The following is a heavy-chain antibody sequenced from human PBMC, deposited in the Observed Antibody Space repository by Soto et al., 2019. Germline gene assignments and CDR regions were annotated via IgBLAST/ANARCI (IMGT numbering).Heavy chain of an antibody. Sequence: ASVKVSCKASGYTFTGYYMHWVRQAPGQGLEWMGWINPNSGGTNYAQKFQGWVTMTRDTSISTAYMELSRLRSDDTAVCYCARAIESYYDFWSAFDYWGQGTLVTVSS. CDR1: GYTFTGYY. CDR3: ARAIESYYDFWSAFDY. V-gene: IGHV1-2*04. CDR2: INPNSGGT. D-gene: IGHD3-3*01. J-gene: IGHJ4*02.